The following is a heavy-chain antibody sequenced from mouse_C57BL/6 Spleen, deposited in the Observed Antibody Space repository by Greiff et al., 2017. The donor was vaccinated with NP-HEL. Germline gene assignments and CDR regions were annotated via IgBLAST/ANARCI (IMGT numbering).Heavy chain of an antibody. V-gene: IGHV5-12*01. Sequence: EVQLVESGGGLVQPGGSLKLSCAASGFTFSDYYMYWVRQTPEKRLEWVAYISNGGGSTYYPDTVKGRFTISRDNAKNTLYLQMSRLKSEDTAMYYCARPWGGYDPAWFAYWGQGTLVTVSA. J-gene: IGHJ3*01. D-gene: IGHD2-2*01. CDR1: GFTFSDYY. CDR2: ISNGGGST. CDR3: ARPWGGYDPAWFAY.